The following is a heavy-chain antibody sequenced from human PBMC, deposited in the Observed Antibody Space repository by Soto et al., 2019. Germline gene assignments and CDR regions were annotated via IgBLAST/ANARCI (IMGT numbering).Heavy chain of an antibody. V-gene: IGHV3-21*01. J-gene: IGHJ6*03. CDR2: ISSSRSYI. CDR1: GFTFSSYS. D-gene: IGHD1-20*01. CDR3: AREITPVTGLGYYYYYYMDV. Sequence: EVQLVESGGGLVKPGGSLRLSCAASGFTFSSYSMNWVRQAPGKGLEWVSSISSSRSYIYYADSVKGRFTISRDNAKNSLYLQMNSLRAEDTAVYYCAREITPVTGLGYYYYYYMDVWGKGTTVTVSS.